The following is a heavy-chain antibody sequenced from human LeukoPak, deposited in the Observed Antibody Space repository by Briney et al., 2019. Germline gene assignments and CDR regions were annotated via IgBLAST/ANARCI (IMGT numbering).Heavy chain of an antibody. Sequence: PSGTLSLICGVSGGSISSTIWWTWVRQPPGKGLEWIGEVHLDGRTNYNPSLQSRFTMSVDFSENHISLKLTSVTAADTAVYYCAREGGPFRPLDYSGQGTLVTVSS. CDR2: VHLDGRT. J-gene: IGHJ4*02. V-gene: IGHV4-4*02. CDR1: GGSISSTIW. CDR3: AREGGPFRPLDY.